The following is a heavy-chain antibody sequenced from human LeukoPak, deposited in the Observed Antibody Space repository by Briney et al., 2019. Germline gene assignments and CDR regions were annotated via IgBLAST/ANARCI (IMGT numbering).Heavy chain of an antibody. CDR3: VGQAAGRGAFDI. Sequence: PSETLPLTCTVSGGSISSYYWSWIRQPPGKGLEWIGYMYYSGSTKYNPSLKSRLTMSLDTSKNQFSLELSSVTAADTAVYYRVGQAAGRGAFDIWGQGTMVTVSS. V-gene: IGHV4-59*01. J-gene: IGHJ3*02. CDR1: GGSISSYY. CDR2: MYYSGST. D-gene: IGHD1-26*01.